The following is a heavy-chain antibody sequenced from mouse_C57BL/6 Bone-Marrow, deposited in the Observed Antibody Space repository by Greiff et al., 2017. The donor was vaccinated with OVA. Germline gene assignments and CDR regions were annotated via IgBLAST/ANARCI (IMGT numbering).Heavy chain of an antibody. CDR3: ARERRLGRGYAMDY. Sequence: DVMLVESGGGLVKPGGSLKLSCAASGFTFSSYAMSWVRQTPEKRLEWVATISDGGSYTYYPDNVKGRFTISRDNAKNNLYLQMSHLKSEDTAMYYCARERRLGRGYAMDYWGQGTSVTVSS. CDR2: ISDGGSYT. V-gene: IGHV5-4*01. J-gene: IGHJ4*01. CDR1: GFTFSSYA. D-gene: IGHD4-1*01.